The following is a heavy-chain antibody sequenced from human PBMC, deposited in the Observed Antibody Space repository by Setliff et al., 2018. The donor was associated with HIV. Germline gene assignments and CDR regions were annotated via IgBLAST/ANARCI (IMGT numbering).Heavy chain of an antibody. Sequence: SETLSLTCSVSGGSIRSRTYYWGWIRQPPGQGLEWIGEIHHCESTNYNPSLKSRVTISVGKSKNHFSLKLSSVTAADTAVYYCASQVPSMLGRSLGYWGQGTLVTVSS. CDR3: ASQVPSMLGRSLGY. V-gene: IGHV4-39*07. CDR1: GGSIRSRTYY. D-gene: IGHD2-8*01. J-gene: IGHJ4*02. CDR2: IHHCEST.